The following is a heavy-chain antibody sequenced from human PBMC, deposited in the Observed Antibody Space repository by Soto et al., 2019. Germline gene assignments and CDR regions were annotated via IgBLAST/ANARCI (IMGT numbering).Heavy chain of an antibody. CDR2: IYYSGST. CDR3: ASLYYYYYYGMDV. V-gene: IGHV4-39*01. CDR1: GGSIISSSYY. D-gene: IGHD3-16*01. J-gene: IGHJ6*02. Sequence: PSETLSLTCTVSGGSIISSSYYWVWIRQPPGKGLEWIGSIYYSGSTYYNPSLKSRVTISVDTSKNQFSLKLSSVTAADTAVYYCASLYYYYYYGMDVWGQGTTVTVSS.